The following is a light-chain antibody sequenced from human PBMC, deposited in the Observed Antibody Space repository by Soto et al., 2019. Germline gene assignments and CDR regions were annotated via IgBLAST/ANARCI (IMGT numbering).Light chain of an antibody. V-gene: IGLV6-57*04. J-gene: IGLJ2*01. Sequence: NFMLTQPHSVSESPGKTVTISCTRSSGSIASSSVQWYQQRPGSAPTTVIYEDNQRPSGVPDRFSGSIDTSSNSASLTISGLKTEDEADYYCQSYDSMSPVVFGGGTKLTVL. CDR1: SGSIASSS. CDR3: QSYDSMSPVV. CDR2: EDN.